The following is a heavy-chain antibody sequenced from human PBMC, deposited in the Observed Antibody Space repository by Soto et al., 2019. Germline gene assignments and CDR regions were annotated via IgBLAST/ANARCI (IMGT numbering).Heavy chain of an antibody. J-gene: IGHJ4*02. CDR1: GFTVSRNY. D-gene: IGHD1-1*01. CDR2: SYSDGRT. CDR3: ARAQDGYNFLYEPT. V-gene: IGHV3-53*01. Sequence: GGSLRLSCVAFGFTVSRNYMSWVRQAPGKGMEWVSVSYSDGRTDYADSVKGRFTISRDNSKNTLYLQMNSLRAEDTAVYYCARAQDGYNFLYEPTWGQGTLVTVS.